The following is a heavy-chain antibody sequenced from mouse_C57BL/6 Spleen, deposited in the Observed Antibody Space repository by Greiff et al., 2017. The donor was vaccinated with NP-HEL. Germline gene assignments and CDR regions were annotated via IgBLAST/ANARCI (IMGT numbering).Heavy chain of an antibody. CDR3: ARTTKWYFDV. J-gene: IGHJ1*03. CDR2: ISSGSSTI. D-gene: IGHD1-3*01. V-gene: IGHV5-17*01. Sequence: DVQLQESGGGLVKPGGSLKLSCAASGFTFSDYGMHWVRQAPEKGLEWVAYISSGSSTIYYADTVKGRFTISRDNAKNTLFLQMTSLRSEDTAMYYCARTTKWYFDVWGTGTTVTVSS. CDR1: GFTFSDYG.